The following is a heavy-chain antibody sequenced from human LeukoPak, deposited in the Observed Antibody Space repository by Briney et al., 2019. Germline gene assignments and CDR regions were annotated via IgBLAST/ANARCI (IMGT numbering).Heavy chain of an antibody. Sequence: ASVKVSCKASGYTFTGYYMHWVRQAPGQGREWMGWINPNSGGTNYAQKFQGRVTMTRDASISTAYMGLSRLRSDDTAVYYCSRGAVVVVAATNWFDPWGQGTLVTVPS. CDR2: INPNSGGT. CDR1: GYTFTGYY. D-gene: IGHD2-15*01. J-gene: IGHJ5*02. V-gene: IGHV1-2*02. CDR3: SRGAVVVVAATNWFDP.